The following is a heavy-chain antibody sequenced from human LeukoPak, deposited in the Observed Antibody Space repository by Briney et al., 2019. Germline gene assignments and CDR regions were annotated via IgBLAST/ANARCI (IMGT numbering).Heavy chain of an antibody. Sequence: PGGSLRLSCAASGFTFSSYGMSWVRQAPGKGLEWVSAISGSGGSTYYADSVKGRFTISRDNSKNTLYLQMNSLRAEDTAVYYCAKDDYYDCSCSDFDYWGQGTLVTVSS. CDR2: ISGSGGST. CDR1: GFTFSSYG. CDR3: AKDDYYDCSCSDFDY. J-gene: IGHJ4*02. D-gene: IGHD3-22*01. V-gene: IGHV3-23*01.